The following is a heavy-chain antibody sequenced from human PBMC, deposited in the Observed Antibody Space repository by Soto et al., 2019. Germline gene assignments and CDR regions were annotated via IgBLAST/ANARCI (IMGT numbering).Heavy chain of an antibody. J-gene: IGHJ5*02. D-gene: IGHD2-2*01. V-gene: IGHV3-23*01. Sequence: GSLRLSCAASGFTFSSYAMSWVRQAPGKGLEWVSAISGSGGSTYYADSVKGRFTISRDNSKNTLYLQMNSLRAEDTAVYYCATHRGYCSSTSCYDWFDPWGQGTLVTVSS. CDR3: ATHRGYCSSTSCYDWFDP. CDR2: ISGSGGST. CDR1: GFTFSSYA.